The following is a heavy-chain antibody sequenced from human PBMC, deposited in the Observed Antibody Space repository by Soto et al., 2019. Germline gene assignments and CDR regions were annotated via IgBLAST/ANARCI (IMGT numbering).Heavy chain of an antibody. CDR3: AKARDHYASGSPGWLDS. Sequence: EVHLLESGGGLVQPGGSLRLSCAASGFTFAGYSTMSWVRQAPGKGLEWVSSISGSGGSTYYADSVKGRFTISRDNSKNMVHLQINSLRREDTALYYCAKARDHYASGSPGWLDSWGQGTLVTVSS. V-gene: IGHV3-23*01. D-gene: IGHD3-10*01. CDR2: ISGSGGST. CDR1: GFTFAGYST. J-gene: IGHJ5*01.